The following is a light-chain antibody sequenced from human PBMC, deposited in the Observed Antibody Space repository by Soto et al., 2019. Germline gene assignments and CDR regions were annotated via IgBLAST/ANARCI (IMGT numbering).Light chain of an antibody. CDR3: FSYAGGSRGV. Sequence: QSVLTQPASVSGSPEQSITISCTGTSSDVGSNNLVSWYQQHPGKAPKVMIYEVNKRPSGVSNRFSGSKSGNTASLTISGLQAEYEADYYCFSYAGGSRGVFGTGTKLTVL. CDR1: SSDVGSNNL. V-gene: IGLV2-23*02. J-gene: IGLJ1*01. CDR2: EVN.